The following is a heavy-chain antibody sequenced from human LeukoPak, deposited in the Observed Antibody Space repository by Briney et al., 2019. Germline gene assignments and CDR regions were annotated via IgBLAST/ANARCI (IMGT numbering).Heavy chain of an antibody. CDR3: TKDWPRDTLDY. D-gene: IGHD5-18*01. CDR1: GFTFDDYA. CDR2: ISRDGGGT. V-gene: IGHV3-43*02. J-gene: IGHJ4*02. Sequence: PGGSLRLSCAASGFTFDDYAMHWVRQPPGKGLEWVSLISRDGGGTYYEDSAKGRFTSFSDNSKNSLFPQMNSLRTEDTALYYCTKDWPRDTLDYWGQGTLVTVSS.